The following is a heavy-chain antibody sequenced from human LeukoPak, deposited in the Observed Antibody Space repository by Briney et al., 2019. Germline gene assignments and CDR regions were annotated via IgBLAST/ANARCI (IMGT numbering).Heavy chain of an antibody. J-gene: IGHJ4*02. V-gene: IGHV3-23*01. D-gene: IGHD3-22*01. CDR2: ISGSGGST. CDR3: AKDRDYDDSSGYYPY. CDR1: GFTFSSYA. Sequence: HPGGSLCLSCAASGFTFSSYAMSWVRQAPGKGLEWVSAISGSGGSTYYADCVKGRITISRDNSKNTLYLRMNSLRAEDTAVYYCAKDRDYDDSSGYYPYWGQGTLVTVPS.